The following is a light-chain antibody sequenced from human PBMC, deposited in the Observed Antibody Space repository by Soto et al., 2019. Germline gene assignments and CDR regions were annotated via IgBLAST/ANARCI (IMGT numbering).Light chain of an antibody. CDR3: AAWDDSLNGVL. V-gene: IGLV1-44*01. Sequence: QSVLTQPPSASGTPGQRVTISCSGSSSNIGSNSVNWYQHLPGTAPKLLIYSNNHRPSGVPDRFSGSKSGTSASLAISGLQSDDEADYYCAAWDDSLNGVLFGGGTKLTVL. CDR2: SNN. J-gene: IGLJ2*01. CDR1: SSNIGSNS.